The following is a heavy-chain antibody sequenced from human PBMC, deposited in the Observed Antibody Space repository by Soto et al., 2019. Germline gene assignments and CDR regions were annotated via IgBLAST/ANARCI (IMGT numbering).Heavy chain of an antibody. D-gene: IGHD3-3*01. Sequence: ASVKVSCKASGYTFTSYGISWVRQAPGQGLEWMGWISAYNGNTNYAQKLQGRVTMTTDTSTSTAYMELRSLRSDDTAVYYCARGIKRNTIFGVLNNWFDPWGEGTRVTV. V-gene: IGHV1-18*01. CDR3: ARGIKRNTIFGVLNNWFDP. CDR2: ISAYNGNT. CDR1: GYTFTSYG. J-gene: IGHJ5*02.